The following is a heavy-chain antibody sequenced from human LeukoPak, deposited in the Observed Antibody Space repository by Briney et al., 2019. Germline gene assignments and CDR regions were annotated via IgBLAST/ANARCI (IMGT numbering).Heavy chain of an antibody. CDR2: INSDGSST. V-gene: IGHV3-74*01. Sequence: PGGSLRLSCAASGFTFSSYWMHWVRQAPGKGLVWVSRINSDGSSTSYADSVKGRFTISRDNAKNMLYLQMNSLRAEDTAVYYCARGGSWTIFGVTYNWFDPWGQGTLVTVSS. CDR1: GFTFSSYW. D-gene: IGHD3-3*01. J-gene: IGHJ5*02. CDR3: ARGGSWTIFGVTYNWFDP.